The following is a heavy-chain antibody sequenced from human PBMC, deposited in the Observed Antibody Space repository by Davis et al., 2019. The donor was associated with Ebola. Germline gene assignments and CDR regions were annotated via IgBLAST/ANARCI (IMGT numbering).Heavy chain of an antibody. CDR2: IYPGDSDT. Sequence: GESLKISCKVSGYSFTTYWVGWVRQMPGKGLEWIGIIYPGDSDTRYSPSFQGQVTISADKSITTAYLQWNSLKASDTAMYFCARHFVGKLFGMDVWGQGTTVTVSS. J-gene: IGHJ6*02. D-gene: IGHD3-3*01. CDR3: ARHFVGKLFGMDV. CDR1: GYSFTTYW. V-gene: IGHV5-51*01.